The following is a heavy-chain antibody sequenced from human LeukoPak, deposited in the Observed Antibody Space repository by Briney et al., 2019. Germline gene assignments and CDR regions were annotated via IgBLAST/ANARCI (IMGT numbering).Heavy chain of an antibody. Sequence: PGGSLRLSCAASGFTFSSYEMNWVRQAPGKGLEWVSGINWNGGSTGYADSVKGRFTISRDNAKNSLYLQMNSLGAEDTALYYCARRTVGALDAFDIWGQGTMVTVSS. CDR1: GFTFSSYE. D-gene: IGHD1-26*01. V-gene: IGHV3-20*04. J-gene: IGHJ3*02. CDR2: INWNGGST. CDR3: ARRTVGALDAFDI.